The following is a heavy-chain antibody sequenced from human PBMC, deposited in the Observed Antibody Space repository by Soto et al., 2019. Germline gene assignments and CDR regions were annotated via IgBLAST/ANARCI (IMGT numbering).Heavy chain of an antibody. D-gene: IGHD3-22*01. V-gene: IGHV4-4*02. CDR1: GGSISRSNW. J-gene: IGHJ4*02. CDR2: IYHSGST. Sequence: QVQLQESGPGLVKPSGTLSLTCAVSGGSISRSNWCSWVRQPPGKGLEWIGEIYHSGSTNYNSSLKSRVSISVDKSKNQFSLKLSSVTAADTAVYYCARSSYDSSETHYYFDYWGQGTLVTVSS. CDR3: ARSSYDSSETHYYFDY.